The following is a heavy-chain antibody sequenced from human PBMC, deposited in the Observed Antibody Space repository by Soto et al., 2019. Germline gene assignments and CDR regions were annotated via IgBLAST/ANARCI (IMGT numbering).Heavy chain of an antibody. Sequence: GESLKISCKGSGYSFTSYWIGWVRQMPGKGLEWMGIIYPGDSDTRYSPSSQGQVTISADKSISTAYLQWSSLKASDTAMYYCARLSVPAANLDYYGMDVWGQGTTVTVSS. CDR1: GYSFTSYW. J-gene: IGHJ6*02. CDR2: IYPGDSDT. V-gene: IGHV5-51*01. CDR3: ARLSVPAANLDYYGMDV. D-gene: IGHD2-2*01.